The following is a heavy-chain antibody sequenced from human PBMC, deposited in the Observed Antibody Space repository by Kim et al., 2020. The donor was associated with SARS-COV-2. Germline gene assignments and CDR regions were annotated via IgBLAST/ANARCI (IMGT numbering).Heavy chain of an antibody. V-gene: IGHV1-2*04. Sequence: YAQKFQGWVTMTRDTSISTAYMELSRLGSDDTAVYYCARDYGDYDAFDIWGQGTMVTVSS. D-gene: IGHD4-17*01. J-gene: IGHJ3*02. CDR3: ARDYGDYDAFDI.